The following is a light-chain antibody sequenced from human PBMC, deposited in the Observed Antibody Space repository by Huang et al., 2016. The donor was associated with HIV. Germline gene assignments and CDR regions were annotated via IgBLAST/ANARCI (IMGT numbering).Light chain of an antibody. J-gene: IGKJ2*01. CDR2: GAS. Sequence: EIVLTQSTATLSLSPGERATLSCRASQRVSSVLDWYQQKAGQAPRLLLYGASNSATGIPARFSGSGAGTDFTLTISSLEPEDFAVYYCQQRSDWPRTFGQGTKLEIK. CDR1: QRVSSV. CDR3: QQRSDWPRT. V-gene: IGKV3-11*01.